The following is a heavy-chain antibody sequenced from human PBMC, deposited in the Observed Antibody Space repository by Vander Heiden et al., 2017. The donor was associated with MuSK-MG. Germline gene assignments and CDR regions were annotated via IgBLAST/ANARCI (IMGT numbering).Heavy chain of an antibody. J-gene: IGHJ4*02. V-gene: IGHV3-15*01. CDR3: AAIRFEY. D-gene: IGHD3-10*01. Sequence: EVQLVESGGGLVEPGGSLSLSCAASGFSFTNVWMNWVRQAPGKGLEWVGRIKSKTEGGTADYAAPVKGRFTSSRDDSKKTMYMKMNSLKTEDTAGYYCAAIRFEYWGQGTMVTVYS. CDR2: IKSKTEGGTA. CDR1: GFSFTNVW.